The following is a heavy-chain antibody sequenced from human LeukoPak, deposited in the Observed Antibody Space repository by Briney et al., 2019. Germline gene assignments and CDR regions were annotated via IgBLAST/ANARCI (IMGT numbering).Heavy chain of an antibody. V-gene: IGHV4-39*01. D-gene: IGHD3-3*01. CDR3: ARGTHRVLEWLLYDGWLTKDYNWFDP. CDR1: GGSISSSSYY. Sequence: SETLSLTCTVSGGSISSSSYYWGRIRDPPGKGLEWIGSIYYSGSTYYNPTLKSRVTISGDTTKNPFYLKRRSVTAADTAVYYCARGTHRVLEWLLYDGWLTKDYNWFDPWGQGTLVTVSS. CDR2: IYYSGST. J-gene: IGHJ5*02.